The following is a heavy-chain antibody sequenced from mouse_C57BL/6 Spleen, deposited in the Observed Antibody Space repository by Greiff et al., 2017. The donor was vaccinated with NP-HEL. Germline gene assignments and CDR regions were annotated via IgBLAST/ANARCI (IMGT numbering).Heavy chain of an antibody. CDR2: ILPGSGST. Sequence: VQLQESGAELMKPGASVKLSCKATGYTFTGYWIEWVKQRPGHGLEWIGEILPGSGSTNYNEKFKGKATFTADTSSNTAYMQLSSLTTEDSAIYYCAPAYYSNYDWFAYWGQGTLVTVSA. V-gene: IGHV1-9*01. J-gene: IGHJ3*01. D-gene: IGHD2-5*01. CDR1: GYTFTGYW. CDR3: APAYYSNYDWFAY.